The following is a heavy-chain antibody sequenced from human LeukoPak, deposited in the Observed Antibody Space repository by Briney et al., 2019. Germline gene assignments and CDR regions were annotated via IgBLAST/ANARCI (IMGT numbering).Heavy chain of an antibody. D-gene: IGHD6-19*01. CDR1: GYTFTVYY. Sequence: AAVKVSFKGSGYTFTVYYMHWVRQAPGQGLEWMGWINLNSGGTNYAQKFQGWVTMTRDTSISTAYMELSRLRSDDTAVYYCARDLGSGDYYFDYWGQGTLVTVSS. CDR3: ARDLGSGDYYFDY. CDR2: INLNSGGT. J-gene: IGHJ4*02. V-gene: IGHV1-2*04.